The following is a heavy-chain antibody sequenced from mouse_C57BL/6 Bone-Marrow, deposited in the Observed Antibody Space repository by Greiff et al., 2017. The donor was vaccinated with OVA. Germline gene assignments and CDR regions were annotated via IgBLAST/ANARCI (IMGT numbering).Heavy chain of an antibody. CDR2: IGPNSGGT. J-gene: IGHJ1*03. V-gene: IGHV1-72*01. Sequence: VQLQQPGAELVKPGASVKLSCKASGYTFTSYCMHWVQQTPGRGLEWIGRIGPNSGGTKYNDKVKSKATLTVDKPSSTAYLQLGRLTAEDAAVYYCARQRGGYFDVWGKGTTVTVSS. CDR3: ARQRGGYFDV. CDR1: GYTFTSYC.